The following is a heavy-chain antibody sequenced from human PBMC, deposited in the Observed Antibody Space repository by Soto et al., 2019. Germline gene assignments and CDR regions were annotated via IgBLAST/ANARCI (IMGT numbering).Heavy chain of an antibody. CDR3: ARENGEYNKWFDP. Sequence: AETLSLTCTISGRPISRYYWSWMRQPPGKGLEWIGYIYYSGSTNYNPSLKSRVTISVDTSKNQFSLKLSSVTAADTAVYYCARENGEYNKWFDPWGQGTLVIVS. J-gene: IGHJ5*02. V-gene: IGHV4-59*01. D-gene: IGHD4-17*01. CDR2: IYYSGST. CDR1: GRPISRYY.